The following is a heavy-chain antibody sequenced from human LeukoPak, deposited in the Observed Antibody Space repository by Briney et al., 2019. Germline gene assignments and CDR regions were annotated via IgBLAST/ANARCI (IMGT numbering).Heavy chain of an antibody. CDR2: ISGSGGST. J-gene: IGHJ4*02. CDR1: EFTFRNYA. CDR3: AKNINWNDLDY. V-gene: IGHV3-23*01. D-gene: IGHD1-1*01. Sequence: GGSLRLSCAASEFTFRNYAMTWVRQAPGKGLEWVSAISGSGGSTYYADSVKGRFTISRDNSKNTLYLQMNSLRAEDTAVYYCAKNINWNDLDYWGQGTLVTVSS.